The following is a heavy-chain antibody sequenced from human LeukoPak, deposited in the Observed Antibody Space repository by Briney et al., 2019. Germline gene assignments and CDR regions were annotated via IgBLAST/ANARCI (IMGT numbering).Heavy chain of an antibody. J-gene: IGHJ4*02. CDR3: ARLKFVVVVAATQYFDY. CDR2: IYYSGST. Sequence: SETLPLTCTVSGGSISSYYWSWIRQPPGKGLEWIGYIYYSGSTNYNPSLKSRVTISVDTSKNQFSLKLSSVTAADTAVYYCARLKFVVVVAATQYFDYWGQGTLVTVSS. CDR1: GGSISSYY. V-gene: IGHV4-59*08. D-gene: IGHD2-15*01.